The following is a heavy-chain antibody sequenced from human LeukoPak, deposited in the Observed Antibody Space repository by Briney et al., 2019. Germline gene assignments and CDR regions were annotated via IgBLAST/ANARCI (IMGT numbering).Heavy chain of an antibody. D-gene: IGHD3-3*02. J-gene: IGHJ4*02. CDR2: IYTSGST. V-gene: IGHV4-61*02. Sequence: SQTLSLPCTVSGGSICSGSYYWSWIRQPAGKGLEWIGRIYTSGSTNYNPSLKSRVTISVDTSKNQFSLKLSSVTAADTAVYYCARGSHFTDYWGQGTLVTVSS. CDR1: GGSICSGSYY. CDR3: ARGSHFTDY.